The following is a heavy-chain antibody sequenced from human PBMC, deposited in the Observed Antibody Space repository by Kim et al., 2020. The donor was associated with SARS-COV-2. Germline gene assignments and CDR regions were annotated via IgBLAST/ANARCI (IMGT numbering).Heavy chain of an antibody. CDR3: AKLSSSSGTQYYYGMDV. J-gene: IGHJ6*02. V-gene: IGHV3-30*18. D-gene: IGHD6-6*01. Sequence: VAVISYDGSNKYYADSVKGRFTISRDNSKNTLYLQMNSLRAEDTAVYYCAKLSSSSGTQYYYGMDVWGQGTTVTVSS. CDR2: ISYDGSNK.